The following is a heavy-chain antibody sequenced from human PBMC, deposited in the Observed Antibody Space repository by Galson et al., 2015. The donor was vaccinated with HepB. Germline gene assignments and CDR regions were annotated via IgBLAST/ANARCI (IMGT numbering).Heavy chain of an antibody. CDR2: IYYSGYT. CDR1: GGSISSYY. CDR3: ARESGPGMRYFDL. J-gene: IGHJ2*01. Sequence: SETLSLTCTVSGGSISSYYWSWIRQPPGEGLGWIGYIYYSGYTNYNASLKSRVTISVDTSKNQFSLKLSSVTAADTAVYYCARESGPGMRYFDLWGRGTLVTVSS. V-gene: IGHV4-59*01. D-gene: IGHD2-8*01.